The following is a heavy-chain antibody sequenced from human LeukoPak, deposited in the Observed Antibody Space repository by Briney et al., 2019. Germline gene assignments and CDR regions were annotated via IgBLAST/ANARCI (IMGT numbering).Heavy chain of an antibody. CDR2: IYYSGST. CDR3: ARDSSPFDY. D-gene: IGHD4-11*01. J-gene: IGHJ4*02. Sequence: SQTLSLTCTVSGGSISSADYYWTWIRRPPGKGLEWIGYIYYSGSTYYNPSLKSRATISKDTSKNQFSLKLSSVTAADTAVYYCARDSSPFDYWGQGALVTVSS. CDR1: GGSISSADYY. V-gene: IGHV4-30-4*08.